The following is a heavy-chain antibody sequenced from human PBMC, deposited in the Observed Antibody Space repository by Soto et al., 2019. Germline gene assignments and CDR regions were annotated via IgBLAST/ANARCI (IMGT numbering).Heavy chain of an antibody. D-gene: IGHD6-13*01. J-gene: IGHJ6*02. CDR2: MYHSGSP. Sequence: PETLRLTCAVSGGSLSSSSWLSWVRQLPGKGLEWIGEMYHSGSPNSHPSLQSRVTISVDKSKNQFSLKLSSVTAADTAVYYCARGHQGAAAGTVIVYGMDVWCQGPTVT. CDR1: GGSLSSSSW. CDR3: ARGHQGAAAGTVIVYGMDV. V-gene: IGHV4-4*03.